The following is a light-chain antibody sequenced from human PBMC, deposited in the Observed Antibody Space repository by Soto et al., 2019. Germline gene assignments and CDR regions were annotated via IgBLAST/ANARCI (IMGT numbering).Light chain of an antibody. CDR1: GSNVGAYNY. CDR2: DVS. Sequence: QSALTQPRSVSGSPGQSVTISCTGTGSNVGAYNYVSWYQQHPGKAPKLMIYDVSNRPSGVPDRFSGSKSANTASLTISGLRPEDEADYYCCSYAGTYIHYVFGSGTKVTVL. V-gene: IGLV2-11*01. CDR3: CSYAGTYIHYV. J-gene: IGLJ1*01.